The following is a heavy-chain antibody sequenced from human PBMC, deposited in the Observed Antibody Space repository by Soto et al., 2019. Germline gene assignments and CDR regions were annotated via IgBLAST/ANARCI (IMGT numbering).Heavy chain of an antibody. J-gene: IGHJ4*02. V-gene: IGHV4-31*03. CDR1: GGSISSGGYY. Sequence: SETLSLTCTVSGGSISSGGYYWSWIRQHPGKGLEWIGYIYYSGSTYYNPSLKSRVTISVDTSKNQFSLKLSSVTAADTAVYYCARMTTVTPRYYFDYWGQGTLVTVS. CDR3: ARMTTVTPRYYFDY. D-gene: IGHD4-17*01. CDR2: IYYSGST.